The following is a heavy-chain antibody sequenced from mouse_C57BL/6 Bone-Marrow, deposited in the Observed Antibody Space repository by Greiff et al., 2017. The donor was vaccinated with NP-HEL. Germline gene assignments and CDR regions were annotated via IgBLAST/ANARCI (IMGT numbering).Heavy chain of an antibody. CDR3: ARYHYYGSSPYWYFDV. CDR1: GYSITSDY. J-gene: IGHJ1*03. D-gene: IGHD1-1*01. V-gene: IGHV3-8*01. CDR2: ISYSGST. Sequence: VQLQESGPGLAKPSQTLSLTCSVTGYSITSDYWNWIRKFPGNKLEYMGYISYSGSTYYNPSLKSRISITRDTSKNQYYLQLNSVTTEDTATYYCARYHYYGSSPYWYFDVWGTGTTVTVSS.